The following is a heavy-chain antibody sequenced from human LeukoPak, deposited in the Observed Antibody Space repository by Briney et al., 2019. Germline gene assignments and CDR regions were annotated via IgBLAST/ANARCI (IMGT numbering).Heavy chain of an antibody. CDR1: GFTFSSYE. CDR3: AGDGSEHYYYYYGMDV. CDR2: ISSSGSTI. Sequence: GGSLRLSCAASGFTFSSYEMNWVRQAPGKGLEWVSYISSSGSTIYYADSVKGRFTISRDNAKNSLYLQMNSLRAEDTAVYYCAGDGSEHYYYYYGMDVWGKGTTVTVSS. J-gene: IGHJ6*04. V-gene: IGHV3-48*03.